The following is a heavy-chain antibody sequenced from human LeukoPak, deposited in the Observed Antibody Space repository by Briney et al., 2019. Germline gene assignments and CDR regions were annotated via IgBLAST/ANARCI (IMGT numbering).Heavy chain of an antibody. CDR1: GGTFSSYT. J-gene: IGHJ5*02. Sequence: SVKVSCKASGGTFSSYTISWVRQAPGQGLEWMGRIIPILGIANYAQKFQGRVTITADKSTSTAYMELSSLRSEDTAVYYCARDDMYSSSWYWFDPWGQGTLVTVSS. V-gene: IGHV1-69*04. D-gene: IGHD6-13*01. CDR3: ARDDMYSSSWYWFDP. CDR2: IIPILGIA.